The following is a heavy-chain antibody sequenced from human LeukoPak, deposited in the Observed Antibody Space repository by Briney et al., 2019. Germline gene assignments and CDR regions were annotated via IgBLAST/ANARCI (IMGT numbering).Heavy chain of an antibody. Sequence: SETLSLTCAAYGGSFSGYYWSWIRQPPGKGLEWIGEINHSGSTNYNPSLKSRVTISVDTSKNQFSLKLSSVTAADTAVYYCARDDTLYYFDYWGQGTLVTVSS. CDR1: GGSFSGYY. V-gene: IGHV4-34*01. D-gene: IGHD3-9*01. J-gene: IGHJ4*02. CDR2: INHSGST. CDR3: ARDDTLYYFDY.